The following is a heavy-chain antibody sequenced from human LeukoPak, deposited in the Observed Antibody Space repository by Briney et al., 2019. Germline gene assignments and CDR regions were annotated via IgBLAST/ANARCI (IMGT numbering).Heavy chain of an antibody. CDR2: ISSSGNT. Sequence: GGSLRLSCAASGFTFSGSAMTWVRQTPGKGLDWVSSISSSGNTYYADSVKGRFTISRDNSKNILYLQMNSLRAEDTAVYYCVKGRISEDGLDFWGQGTLVTVSS. D-gene: IGHD6-13*01. V-gene: IGHV3-23*01. CDR3: VKGRISEDGLDF. J-gene: IGHJ4*02. CDR1: GFTFSGSA.